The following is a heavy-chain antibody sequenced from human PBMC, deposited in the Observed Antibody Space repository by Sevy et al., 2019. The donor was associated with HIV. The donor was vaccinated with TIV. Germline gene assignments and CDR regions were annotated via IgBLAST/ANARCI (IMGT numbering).Heavy chain of an antibody. D-gene: IGHD3-16*01. V-gene: IGHV4-4*07. Sequence: SETLSLTCTVSGGSISLYYWSWIRQPAGKGLEWIGHIYGSGSTSYNPSLKSRVTMSVDMSQNQISLKLTSVTAADTAVYYCAREAKLGAPLGYWGQGTLVTVSS. CDR3: AREAKLGAPLGY. CDR2: IYGSGST. J-gene: IGHJ4*02. CDR1: GGSISLYY.